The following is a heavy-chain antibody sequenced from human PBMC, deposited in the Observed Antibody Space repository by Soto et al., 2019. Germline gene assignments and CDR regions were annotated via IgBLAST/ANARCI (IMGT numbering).Heavy chain of an antibody. CDR3: ARGIRGRVVTPVGWFDP. CDR1: GFTFSSYA. J-gene: IGHJ5*02. Sequence: QVQLVESGGGVVQPGRSLRLSCAASGFTFSSYAMHWVRQAPGKGLEWVAVISYDGSNKYYADSVKGRFTISRDNSKKTLYLQMNSLRAEDTAVYYCARGIRGRVVTPVGWFDPWGQGTLVTVSS. D-gene: IGHD3-10*01. V-gene: IGHV3-30-3*01. CDR2: ISYDGSNK.